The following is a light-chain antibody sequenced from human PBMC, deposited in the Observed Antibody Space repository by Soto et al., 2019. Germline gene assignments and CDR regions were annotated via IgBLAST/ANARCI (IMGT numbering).Light chain of an antibody. J-gene: IGKJ2*01. CDR1: QXVGTNX. Sequence: PGEGXTLSCRSXQXVGTNXLAWYQQKPGQAPRLXIFGASSRASGVPGRFSGSGSGTDFTLTISRLEPEDSAVYYCQQFINXPYMYIFGQGTKLEI. CDR3: QQFINXPYMYI. V-gene: IGKV3-20*01. CDR2: GAS.